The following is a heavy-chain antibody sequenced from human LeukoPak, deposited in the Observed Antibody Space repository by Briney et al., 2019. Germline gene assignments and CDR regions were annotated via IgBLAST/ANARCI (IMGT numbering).Heavy chain of an antibody. CDR2: ISSSGSTI. Sequence: GGSLRLSCAASGFTFSSYEMNWVRQAPGKGLEWVSYISSSGSTIYYADSVKGRFTISRDNAKNSLYLQMNSLRAEDTAVYYCARDLVPNYYDSSGDFGYWGQGTLVTVSS. J-gene: IGHJ4*02. CDR3: ARDLVPNYYDSSGDFGY. D-gene: IGHD3-22*01. CDR1: GFTFSSYE. V-gene: IGHV3-48*03.